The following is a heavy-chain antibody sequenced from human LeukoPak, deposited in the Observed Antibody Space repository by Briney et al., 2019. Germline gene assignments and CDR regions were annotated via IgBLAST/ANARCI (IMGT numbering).Heavy chain of an antibody. D-gene: IGHD6-13*01. CDR1: GGSFSGYY. J-gene: IGHJ3*02. Sequence: SETLSLTCAVYGGSFSGYYWSWIRQPPGKGLEWIGEINHSGSTNYNPSLKSRVTISVDTSKNQFSLKLSSVTAADTAVYYCSGLAAAGLPFDNWGQGTMVTVSS. CDR3: SGLAAAGLPFDN. V-gene: IGHV4-34*01. CDR2: INHSGST.